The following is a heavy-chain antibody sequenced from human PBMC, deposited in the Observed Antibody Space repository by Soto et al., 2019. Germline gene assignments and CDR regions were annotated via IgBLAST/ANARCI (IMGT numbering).Heavy chain of an antibody. CDR2: INTANGNT. V-gene: IGHV1-3*04. CDR3: ARRFKSAGWFHP. Sequence: QVQLVQSGAEVKKPGASVKVSCQASGYSFTTYAIHWVRQAPGQGLEWMGWINTANGNTEYSQKFQGRVTFTRDTSASTAYMVLTSLTSEDTASYYCARRFKSAGWFHPWGQGTLVTVSS. D-gene: IGHD3-10*01. J-gene: IGHJ5*02. CDR1: GYSFTTYA.